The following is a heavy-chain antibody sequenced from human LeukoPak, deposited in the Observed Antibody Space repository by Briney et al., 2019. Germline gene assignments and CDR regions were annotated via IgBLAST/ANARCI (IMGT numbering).Heavy chain of an antibody. J-gene: IGHJ4*02. Sequence: ASVKISCKVSGYTFTDYYMHWVQQAPGKGLEWMGLVYPEDGETIYAEKFQGRVTITADTSTDTAYMELSSLRSEDTAVYYCATVSGYEAFDYWGQGTLVTVSS. CDR1: GYTFTDYY. D-gene: IGHD5-12*01. V-gene: IGHV1-69-2*01. CDR3: ATVSGYEAFDY. CDR2: VYPEDGET.